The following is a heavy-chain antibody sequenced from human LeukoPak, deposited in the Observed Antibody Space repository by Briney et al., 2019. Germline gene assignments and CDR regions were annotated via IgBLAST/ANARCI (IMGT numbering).Heavy chain of an antibody. CDR1: GFTFSSYA. Sequence: GGSLRLSCAASGFTFSSYAMTWVRQAPGKGLEWVSEISGSGESTYYGDSVKGRFTISSDNSKNTLYLQMNSLRAGDTAIYYCAREHWDFDYWGQGTLVTVSS. CDR2: ISGSGEST. J-gene: IGHJ4*02. CDR3: AREHWDFDY. D-gene: IGHD7-27*01. V-gene: IGHV3-23*01.